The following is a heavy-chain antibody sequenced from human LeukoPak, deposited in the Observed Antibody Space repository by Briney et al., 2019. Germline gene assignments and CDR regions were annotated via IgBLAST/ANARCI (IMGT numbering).Heavy chain of an antibody. V-gene: IGHV4-31*11. Sequence: TSETLSLTCAVSGGSISSGGYSWSWIRQPPGKGLEWIGYIYYSGSTYYNPSLKSRVTISVDTSKNQFSLKLSSVTAADTAVYYCAREGAAAADNWGQGTLVTVSS. D-gene: IGHD6-13*01. CDR1: GGSISSGGYS. CDR3: AREGAAAADN. CDR2: IYYSGST. J-gene: IGHJ4*02.